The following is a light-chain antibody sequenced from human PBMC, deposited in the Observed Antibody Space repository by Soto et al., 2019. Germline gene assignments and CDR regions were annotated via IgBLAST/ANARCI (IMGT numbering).Light chain of an antibody. CDR1: QTISSW. CDR2: KAS. CDR3: QHYNSYSEA. Sequence: DSQVTQSPSTLSGSVGDRVSITCRGSQTISSWLAWYQQKPGKAPKLLIYKASTLKSGVPSRFSGSGSGTEFTLTISSLQPDDFATYYCQHYNSYSEAFGQGTKVDIK. V-gene: IGKV1-5*03. J-gene: IGKJ1*01.